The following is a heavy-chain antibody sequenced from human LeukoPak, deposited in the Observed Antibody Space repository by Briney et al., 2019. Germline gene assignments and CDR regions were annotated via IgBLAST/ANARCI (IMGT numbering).Heavy chain of an antibody. D-gene: IGHD3-10*01. CDR1: GFNFNIYH. CDR2: ITFSADTT. J-gene: IGHJ3*02. CDR3: AKKSQSRGRGAFDI. V-gene: IGHV3-23*01. Sequence: PGGSLRLSCVASGFNFNIYHMTWVRQAPGEGREWVSLITFSADTTYYADSVKGRFTISRDNSKNTLYLQMNSLRAEDTAVYYCAKKSQSRGRGAFDIWGQGTMVTVSS.